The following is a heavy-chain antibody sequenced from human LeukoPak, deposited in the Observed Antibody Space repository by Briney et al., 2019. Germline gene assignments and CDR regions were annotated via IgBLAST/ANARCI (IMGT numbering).Heavy chain of an antibody. CDR3: ARVLFSPYYYDSSGYYFDY. D-gene: IGHD3-22*01. J-gene: IGHJ4*02. CDR2: IYYSGST. Sequence: SETRSLTCTVSGGSISSYYWSWIRQPPGKGLEWNGYIYYSGSTNYNPSLKSRVTISVDTSKSQFSLKLSSVTAADTAVYYCARVLFSPYYYDSSGYYFDYWGQGTLVTVSS. V-gene: IGHV4-59*01. CDR1: GGSISSYY.